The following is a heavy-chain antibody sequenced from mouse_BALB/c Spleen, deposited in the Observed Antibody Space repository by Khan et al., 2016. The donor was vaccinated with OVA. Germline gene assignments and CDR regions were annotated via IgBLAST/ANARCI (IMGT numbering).Heavy chain of an antibody. CDR1: GYAITSDYA. Sequence: EVQLQESGPGLVKPSQSLSLTCTVTGYAITSDYAWNWIRQFPGNKLEWMGYISSTGSTSYNPSLKSRISITRDTSKKQFFLQLKSVTTEDTATYYCARSLYYSYGYALDCWGRGTSVTVPP. D-gene: IGHD2-12*01. CDR2: ISSTGST. CDR3: ARSLYYSYGYALDC. J-gene: IGHJ4*01. V-gene: IGHV3-2*02.